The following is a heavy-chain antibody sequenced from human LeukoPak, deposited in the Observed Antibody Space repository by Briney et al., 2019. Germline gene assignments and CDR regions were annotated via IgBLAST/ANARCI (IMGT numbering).Heavy chain of an antibody. D-gene: IGHD6-19*01. J-gene: IGHJ4*02. Sequence: GGSLRLSCAASGFTFSTYWMSWVRQAPGKGLEWVATIKQSGTEKYYLDSVKGRFTISRDNAKNSLYLEMSSLRVEDTAVLYCAREGRYSSYWVQGTLVSVCS. CDR1: GFTFSTYW. CDR2: IKQSGTEK. CDR3: AREGRYSSY. V-gene: IGHV3-7*04.